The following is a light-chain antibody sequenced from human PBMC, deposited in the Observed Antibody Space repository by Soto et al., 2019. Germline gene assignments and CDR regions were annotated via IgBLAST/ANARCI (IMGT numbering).Light chain of an antibody. CDR3: SSFTSNTTRYV. CDR2: EVT. Sequence: QSALTQPASVSGSPGQSITISCTGTSSDFGGYNYVSWYQQHPGKAPKLMIYEVTNRPSGVSNRFSGSKSGNTASLTISGLQAEDEADYYCSSFTSNTTRYVFGPGTKVTVL. J-gene: IGLJ1*01. V-gene: IGLV2-14*01. CDR1: SSDFGGYNY.